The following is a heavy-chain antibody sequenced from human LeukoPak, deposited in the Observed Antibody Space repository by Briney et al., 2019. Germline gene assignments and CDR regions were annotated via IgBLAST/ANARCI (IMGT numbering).Heavy chain of an antibody. D-gene: IGHD1-26*01. Sequence: PSETLSLTCTVSGGSISSYYWSWIRQPPGKGLEWIGYIYYSGSTNYNPSLKSRVTISVDTSKNQFSLKLSSVTAADTAVYYCARARELARVASGFDYWGQGTLVTVSS. CDR1: GGSISSYY. CDR3: ARARELARVASGFDY. J-gene: IGHJ4*02. CDR2: IYYSGST. V-gene: IGHV4-59*01.